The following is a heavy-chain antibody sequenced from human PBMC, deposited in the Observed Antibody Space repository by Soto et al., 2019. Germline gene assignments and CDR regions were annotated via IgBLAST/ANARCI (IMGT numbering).Heavy chain of an antibody. CDR2: INHSGST. J-gene: IGHJ4*02. CDR3: ASKDSSSWHFFF. V-gene: IGHV4-34*01. D-gene: IGHD6-13*01. Sequence: SETLSLTCAVYGGSFSGYYWSWIRQPPGKGLEWIGEINHSGSTNYNPSLKSRVTISGDTSKNRFSLKVSSVTASDTAVYYCASKDSSSWHFFFWGRETPVTVSS. CDR1: GGSFSGYY.